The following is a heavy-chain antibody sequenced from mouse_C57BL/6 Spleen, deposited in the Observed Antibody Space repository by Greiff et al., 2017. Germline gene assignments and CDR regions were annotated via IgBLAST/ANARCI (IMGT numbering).Heavy chain of an antibody. J-gene: IGHJ2*01. Sequence: QVHVKQSGAELARPGASVKLSCKASGYTFTSYGISWVKQRTGQGLEWIGEIYPRSGNTYYNEKFKGKATLTADKSSSTAYMELRSLTSEDSAVYFCAREVDYSKRGELYYFDYWGQGTTLTVSS. CDR3: AREVDYSKRGELYYFDY. CDR2: IYPRSGNT. D-gene: IGHD2-5*01. CDR1: GYTFTSYG. V-gene: IGHV1-81*01.